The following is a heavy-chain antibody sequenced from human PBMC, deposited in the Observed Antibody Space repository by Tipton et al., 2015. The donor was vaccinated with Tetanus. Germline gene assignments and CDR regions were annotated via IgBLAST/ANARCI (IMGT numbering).Heavy chain of an antibody. J-gene: IGHJ4*02. V-gene: IGHV4-59*01. CDR2: IYYKGST. Sequence: TLSLTCTISGDSMSPYYWGWLRQPPGKGLEWIGYIYYKGSTNYNPSLRSRITISIDTSSNQFSLKLTSVTPADTAIYYCARGPSYSGAWYPYRSPGALVTVS. CDR1: GDSMSPYY. CDR3: ARGPSYSGAWYPY. D-gene: IGHD6-19*01.